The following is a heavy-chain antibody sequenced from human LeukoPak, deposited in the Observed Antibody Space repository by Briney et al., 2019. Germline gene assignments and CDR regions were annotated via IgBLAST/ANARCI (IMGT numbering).Heavy chain of an antibody. CDR1: GFTFSSYS. V-gene: IGHV3-21*01. CDR2: ISSSSSYI. J-gene: IGHJ6*03. Sequence: GGSLRLSCAASGFTFSSYSMNWVRQAPGKGLEWVSSISSSSSYIYYADSVKGRVTISRDNAKNSLYLQMNSLRAEDTAVYYCARDSLYCSSTSCSYSGGYYMDVWGKGTTVTVSS. D-gene: IGHD2-2*01. CDR3: ARDSLYCSSTSCSYSGGYYMDV.